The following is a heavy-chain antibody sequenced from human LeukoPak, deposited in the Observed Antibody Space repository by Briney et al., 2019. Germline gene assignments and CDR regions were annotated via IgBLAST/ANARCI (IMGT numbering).Heavy chain of an antibody. Sequence: SVKVSCKASGGTFSSYAISWVRQAPGQGPEWTGGIIPIFGTANYAQKFQGRVTITADESTSTAYMELSSLRSEDTAVYYCARADCSSTSCYTPFDYWGQGTLVTVSS. CDR2: IIPIFGTA. D-gene: IGHD2-2*02. CDR3: ARADCSSTSCYTPFDY. V-gene: IGHV1-69*01. J-gene: IGHJ4*02. CDR1: GGTFSSYA.